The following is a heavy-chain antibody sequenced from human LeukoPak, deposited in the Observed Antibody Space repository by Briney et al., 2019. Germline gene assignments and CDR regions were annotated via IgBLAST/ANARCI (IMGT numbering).Heavy chain of an antibody. CDR2: ISHTGSTM. CDR1: EFSFSSYS. V-gene: IGHV3-48*04. D-gene: IGHD3-10*01. Sequence: GGSLRLSCAASEFSFSSYSMNWVRQAPGKGLERVSYISHTGSTMSYADSVKGRFTISRDNARNSLYLQMNSLRAEDTAVYYCAIPPLSGTGSSRPLAGMDVWGQGTTVTVSS. CDR3: AIPPLSGTGSSRPLAGMDV. J-gene: IGHJ6*02.